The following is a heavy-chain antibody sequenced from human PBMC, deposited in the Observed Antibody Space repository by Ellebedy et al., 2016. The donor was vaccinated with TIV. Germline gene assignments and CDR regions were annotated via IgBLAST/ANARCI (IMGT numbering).Heavy chain of an antibody. J-gene: IGHJ4*02. Sequence: MPSETLSLTCTVSGGSISSYYWSWIRQPPGKGLEWIGYIYYSGSTNYNPSLKSRVTISVDTSKNQFSLKLSSVTAADTAVYYCARARSSGWLHTPDYWGQGLLVTVSS. D-gene: IGHD3-22*01. CDR1: GGSISSYY. CDR2: IYYSGST. CDR3: ARARSSGWLHTPDY. V-gene: IGHV4-59*08.